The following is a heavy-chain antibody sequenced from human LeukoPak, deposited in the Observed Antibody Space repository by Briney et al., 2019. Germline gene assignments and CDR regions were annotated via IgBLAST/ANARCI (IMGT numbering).Heavy chain of an antibody. CDR1: GYSFTSYW. Sequence: GESLKISCKGSGYSFTSYWIGWVRQMPGEGLEWMGIIYPGDSDTRYSPSFQGQVTISADKSISTAYLQWSSLKASDTAMYYCAIPELIPYDSSGYWSYWGQGTLVTVSS. V-gene: IGHV5-51*01. J-gene: IGHJ4*02. CDR3: AIPELIPYDSSGYWSY. D-gene: IGHD3-22*01. CDR2: IYPGDSDT.